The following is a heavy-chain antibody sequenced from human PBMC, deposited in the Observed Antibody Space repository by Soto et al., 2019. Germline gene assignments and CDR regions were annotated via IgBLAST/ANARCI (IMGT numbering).Heavy chain of an antibody. Sequence: QVRLQESGPGLVKPSETLSLTCTVSNASISSYYWSWIRQPPGKRLEWIGYMAPSGSSKYNPSLAGRVTISVDTSNNLFSLKLTSVTAADTVVYYCARDGNFGDDIHDYYGMDVWGRGTTVTVSS. J-gene: IGHJ6*02. CDR1: NASISSYY. V-gene: IGHV4-59*01. CDR3: ARDGNFGDDIHDYYGMDV. CDR2: MAPSGSS. D-gene: IGHD4-17*01.